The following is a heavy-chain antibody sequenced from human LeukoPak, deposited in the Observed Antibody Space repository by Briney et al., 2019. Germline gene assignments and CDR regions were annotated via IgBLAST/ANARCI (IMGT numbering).Heavy chain of an antibody. V-gene: IGHV3-23*01. Sequence: GGSLRLSCAASGFSFNTYAMSWVRQAPGKGLEWVSTISGSGGNTFYAGSVRGRFTVSRDNSKNTLHLQMNSLRAEDTAVYYCAKDDVVMTAIFDSWGQGTLVTVSS. D-gene: IGHD2-21*02. CDR2: ISGSGGNT. CDR1: GFSFNTYA. CDR3: AKDDVVMTAIFDS. J-gene: IGHJ4*02.